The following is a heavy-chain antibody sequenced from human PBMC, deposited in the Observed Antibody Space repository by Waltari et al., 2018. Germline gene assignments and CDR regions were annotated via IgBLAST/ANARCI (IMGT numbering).Heavy chain of an antibody. CDR3: AREGAARRLGMDV. CDR2: IYSGGST. J-gene: IGHJ6*02. Sequence: EVQLVESGGGLIQPGGSLRISGEASGLTVSSNFMSWVRQAPGKGLEWVSVIYSGGSTYYADSVKGRFTISRDNSKNTLYLQMNSLRAEDTAVYYCAREGAARRLGMDVWGQGTTVTVSS. CDR1: GLTVSSNF. V-gene: IGHV3-53*01. D-gene: IGHD6-6*01.